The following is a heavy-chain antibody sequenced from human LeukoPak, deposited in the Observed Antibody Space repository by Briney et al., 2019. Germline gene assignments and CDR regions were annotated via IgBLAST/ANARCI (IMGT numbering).Heavy chain of an antibody. J-gene: IGHJ4*02. CDR1: GCTFDEYA. V-gene: IGHV3-9*01. D-gene: IGHD2-2*01. CDR2: ISWDSGSI. Sequence: GGSLRLSCAASGCTFDEYAKYWVRQPPGKGLEWVSGISWDSGSIGYADSVKGRFTISRDNAKNSLYLQMNSLRAEDTALYYCTKARYCSSAPCPFDYWGQGTLVTVSS. CDR3: TKARYCSSAPCPFDY.